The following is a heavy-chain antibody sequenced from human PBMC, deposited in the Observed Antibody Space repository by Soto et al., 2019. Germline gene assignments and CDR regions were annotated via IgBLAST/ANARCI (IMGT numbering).Heavy chain of an antibody. CDR3: ARGGDISGSLYYYYGMDV. D-gene: IGHD6-19*01. V-gene: IGHV1-18*01. CDR1: GYTFTSYG. Sequence: QVQLVQSGAEVKKPGASVKVSCKASGYTFTSYGISWVRQAPGQGLEWMGWISAYNGNTNYAQKLQGRVTMTTDKSTSTAYMELRRLRSDDTAVYYCARGGDISGSLYYYYGMDVWGQGTTVTVSS. J-gene: IGHJ6*02. CDR2: ISAYNGNT.